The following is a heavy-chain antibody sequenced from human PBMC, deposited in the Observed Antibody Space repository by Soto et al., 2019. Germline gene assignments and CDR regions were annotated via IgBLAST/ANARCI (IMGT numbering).Heavy chain of an antibody. CDR3: ARDIRGGSSGYYQK. Sequence: TLSLTFTVSGASISSGGYYWSWIRQHPGKGLEWIGYIYYSGSTYYNPSLKSRVTISVDTSKNQFSLKLSSVTAADTAVYYCARDIRGGSSGYYQKWGQGTLVTVSS. CDR1: GASISSGGYY. D-gene: IGHD3-22*01. CDR2: IYYSGST. V-gene: IGHV4-31*03. J-gene: IGHJ4*02.